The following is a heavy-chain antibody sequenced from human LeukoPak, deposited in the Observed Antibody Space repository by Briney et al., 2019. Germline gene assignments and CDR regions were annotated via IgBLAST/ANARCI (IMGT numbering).Heavy chain of an antibody. J-gene: IGHJ4*02. D-gene: IGHD3-22*01. V-gene: IGHV1-3*01. CDR2: INAGNGNT. CDR3: ARDSFPAYYYDSSGYREPFDY. CDR1: GYTFTSYA. Sequence: GASVKVSCKASGYTFTSYAMHWVRQAPGQRLEWMGWINAGNGNTKYSQKSQGRVTITRDTSASTAYMELSSLRSEDTAVYYCARDSFPAYYYDSSGYREPFDYWGQGTLVTVSS.